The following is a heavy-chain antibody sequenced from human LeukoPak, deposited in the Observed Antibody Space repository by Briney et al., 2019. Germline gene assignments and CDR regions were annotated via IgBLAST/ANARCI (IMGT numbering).Heavy chain of an antibody. V-gene: IGHV1-69*05. D-gene: IGHD3-16*02. CDR1: GGTFISYA. J-gene: IGHJ4*02. Sequence: GSSVKVSCKASGGTFISYAISWVRQAPGQGLEWMGGIIPIFGTANYAQKFQGRVTMTRNTSISTAYMELSSLRSEDTAVYYCARGGYDYVWGSYRSNFDYWGQGTLVTVSS. CDR2: IIPIFGTA. CDR3: ARGGYDYVWGSYRSNFDY.